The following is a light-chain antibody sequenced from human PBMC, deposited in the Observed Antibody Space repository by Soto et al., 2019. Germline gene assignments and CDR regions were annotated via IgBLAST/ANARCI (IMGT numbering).Light chain of an antibody. V-gene: IGKV3-20*01. Sequence: EIVLTQSPGTLSLSPGERATLSCRASHSVSSSYLAWYQQKPGQAPSLLIYGASNRATGIPDRFSGSGSGTDFTLTISRLEPEDFAVYYCLQYDSSPRTFGQGTKVEI. J-gene: IGKJ1*01. CDR1: HSVSSSY. CDR3: LQYDSSPRT. CDR2: GAS.